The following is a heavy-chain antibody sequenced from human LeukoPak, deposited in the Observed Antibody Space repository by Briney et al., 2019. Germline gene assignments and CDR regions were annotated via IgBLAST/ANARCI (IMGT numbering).Heavy chain of an antibody. J-gene: IGHJ4*02. CDR3: ARSPYTYGSLFYLDY. Sequence: GASVKVSCKASGYTFTYYYIHWVRQAPGQGLDWMGIINPSGGSTTYAQKFQGRVTLTRGTSTSTVYMELSSLRSEDTAVYYCARSPYTYGSLFYLDYWGQGTLVTVSS. V-gene: IGHV1-46*01. D-gene: IGHD5-18*01. CDR2: INPSGGST. CDR1: GYTFTYYY.